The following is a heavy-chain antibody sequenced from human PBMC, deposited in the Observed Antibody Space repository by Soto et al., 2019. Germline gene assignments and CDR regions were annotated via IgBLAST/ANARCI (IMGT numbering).Heavy chain of an antibody. CDR2: ISYDGSNK. V-gene: IGHV3-30-3*01. J-gene: IGHJ6*02. CDR1: GFTFSSYA. Sequence: PGGSLRLSCAASGFTFSSYAIHWVRQAPGKGLEWAAVISYDGSNKYYADSVKGRFTISRDNSKSTVYMQMNSLRPEDTAVYYCARDRTPGPFYYSGMDVWGQGTTVTVSS. CDR3: ARDRTPGPFYYSGMDV. D-gene: IGHD2-15*01.